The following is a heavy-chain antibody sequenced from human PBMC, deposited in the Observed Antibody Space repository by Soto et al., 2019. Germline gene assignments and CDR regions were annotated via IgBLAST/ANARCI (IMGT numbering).Heavy chain of an antibody. J-gene: IGHJ3*02. CDR1: GGSIRSYY. CDR3: ARTYGRGAFDI. D-gene: IGHD3-10*01. Sequence: QVQLQESGPGLVKPSETLSLTCTVSGGSIRSYYWSWIRQPPGKGLEWIGYIFYSGSTNYKPSLKSRDTIAVDTSRNPFSLKRSSVTAADTAVYFCARTYGRGAFDIWGQGTMVTVSS. V-gene: IGHV4-59*08. CDR2: IFYSGST.